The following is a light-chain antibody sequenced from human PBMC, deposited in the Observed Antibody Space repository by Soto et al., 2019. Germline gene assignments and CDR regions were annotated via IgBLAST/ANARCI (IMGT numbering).Light chain of an antibody. CDR3: SSYAASNNLGV. CDR1: SSDVGGYNY. CDR2: EVS. V-gene: IGLV2-8*01. Sequence: ALSHSPSASGSPGQSVTISCIGTSSDVGGYNYVSWYQQHPGKAPKLMIYEVSKRPSGVPDRFSGSKSGNTASLTVSGLQAEDEADYYCSSYAASNNLGVFGGGTKLTVL. J-gene: IGLJ2*01.